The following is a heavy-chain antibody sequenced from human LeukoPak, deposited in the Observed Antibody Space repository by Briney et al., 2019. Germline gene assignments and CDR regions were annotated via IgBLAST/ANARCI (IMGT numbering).Heavy chain of an antibody. J-gene: IGHJ4*02. D-gene: IGHD3-9*01. Sequence: GGSLRLSSAASGFTFSSYAMSWVRQAPGKGLEWVSAISGSGGSTYYADSVKGRFTISRDNSKNTLYLQMNSLRAEDTAVYYCAKGPHYDILTGYYRSSFDYWGQGTLVTVSS. CDR2: ISGSGGST. V-gene: IGHV3-23*01. CDR1: GFTFSSYA. CDR3: AKGPHYDILTGYYRSSFDY.